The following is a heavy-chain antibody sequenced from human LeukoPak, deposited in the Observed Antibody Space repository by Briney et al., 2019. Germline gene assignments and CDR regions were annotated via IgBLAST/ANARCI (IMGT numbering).Heavy chain of an antibody. V-gene: IGHV1-69*13. Sequence: SVKVSCKASGGTFSSYAISWVRQAPGQGLEWMGGIIPIFGTANYAQKFQGRVTITADESTSTAYMELSSLRSEDTAVYYCARDPYYCSSTSCGGYWGQGTLVTVSS. D-gene: IGHD2-2*01. CDR2: IIPIFGTA. CDR3: ARDPYYCSSTSCGGY. CDR1: GGTFSSYA. J-gene: IGHJ4*02.